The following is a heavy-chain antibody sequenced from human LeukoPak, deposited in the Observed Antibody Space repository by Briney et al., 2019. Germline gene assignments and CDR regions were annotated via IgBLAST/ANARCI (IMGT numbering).Heavy chain of an antibody. J-gene: IGHJ3*01. CDR3: AREPLAVAAANNAFDF. D-gene: IGHD2-15*01. CDR1: GYTFTSYD. V-gene: IGHV1-8*01. CDR2: MNPNSGNT. Sequence: ASVKVSCKASGYTFTSYDINWVRQATGQGLEWMGWMNPNSGNTGYAQKFQGRVTMTRNTSISTAYMELSSLRSEDTAVYYCAREPLAVAAANNAFDFWGQGTMVTVSS.